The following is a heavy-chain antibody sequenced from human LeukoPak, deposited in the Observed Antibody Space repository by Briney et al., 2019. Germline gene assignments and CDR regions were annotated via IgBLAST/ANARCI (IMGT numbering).Heavy chain of an antibody. J-gene: IGHJ4*02. CDR1: GFTFSSYA. CDR3: AREGYYDSSGYYFDY. Sequence: GGSLRLSCAASGFTFSSYAMHWVRQAPGKGLESVSAISSNGGSTYYANSVKGRFTISRDNSKNTLYLQMGSLRAEDMAVYYCAREGYYDSSGYYFDYWGQGTLVTVSS. CDR2: ISSNGGST. V-gene: IGHV3-64*01. D-gene: IGHD3-22*01.